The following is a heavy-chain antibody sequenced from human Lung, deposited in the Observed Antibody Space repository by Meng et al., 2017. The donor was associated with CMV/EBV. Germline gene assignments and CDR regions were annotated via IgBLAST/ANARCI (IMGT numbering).Heavy chain of an antibody. CDR1: GYTFDSYG. Sequence: QVHLLQSGPGVKKPGASVRVSCKASGYTFDSYGICWVRQAPGQGLEWMGWFVNYVDTYPAPKFQGRVTMTTDTHTNTAFMELRSLTSDDTAVYYCASGTPGRSYCDYWGQGTLVTVSS. V-gene: IGHV1-18*01. CDR2: FVNYVDT. D-gene: IGHD2-15*01. CDR3: ASGTPGRSYCDY. J-gene: IGHJ4*02.